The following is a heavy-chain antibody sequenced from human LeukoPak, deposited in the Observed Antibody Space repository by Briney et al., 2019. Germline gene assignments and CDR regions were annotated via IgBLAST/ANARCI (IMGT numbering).Heavy chain of an antibody. CDR1: GGTFSSYA. V-gene: IGHV1-18*01. J-gene: IGHJ3*02. D-gene: IGHD4-17*01. Sequence: GASVKVSCKASGGTFSSYAISLVRQAPGRGLEWMGWISAYNGNTNYAQKLQGRVTMTTDTSTSTAYMELRSLRSDDTAVYYCARDDYGDYVAFDIWGQGTMVTVSS. CDR3: ARDDYGDYVAFDI. CDR2: ISAYNGNT.